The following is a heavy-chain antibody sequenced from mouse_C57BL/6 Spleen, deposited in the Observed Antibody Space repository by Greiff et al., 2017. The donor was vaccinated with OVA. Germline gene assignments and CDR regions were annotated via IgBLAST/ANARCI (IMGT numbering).Heavy chain of an antibody. Sequence: VQLQQSGPELVKPGASVKISCKASGYTFTDYYMNWVKQSHGKSLEWIGDINPNNGGTSYNQKFKGKATLTVDKSSSTAYMELRSLTSEDSAVYYCARLGYYGSRRGYFDVWGTGTTVTVSS. CDR2: INPNNGGT. V-gene: IGHV1-26*01. D-gene: IGHD1-1*01. CDR1: GYTFTDYY. J-gene: IGHJ1*03. CDR3: ARLGYYGSRRGYFDV.